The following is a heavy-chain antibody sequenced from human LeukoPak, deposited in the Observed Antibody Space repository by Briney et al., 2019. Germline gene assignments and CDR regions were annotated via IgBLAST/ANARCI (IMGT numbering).Heavy chain of an antibody. CDR2: IWYDGSNK. Sequence: PGGSLRLSCAASGFIFSSDGMHWVRQAPGKGLEWVAVIWYDGSNKYYADSVKGRFTISRDNSKNTLYLQMNSLRAEDTAMYYCARGPTLASPPGYYFDYWGQGTLVTVSS. D-gene: IGHD3-3*02. CDR1: GFIFSSDG. V-gene: IGHV3-33*01. J-gene: IGHJ4*02. CDR3: ARGPTLASPPGYYFDY.